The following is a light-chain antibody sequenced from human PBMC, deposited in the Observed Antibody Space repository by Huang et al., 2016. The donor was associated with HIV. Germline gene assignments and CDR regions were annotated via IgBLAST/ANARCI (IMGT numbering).Light chain of an antibody. CDR2: WTS. CDR1: QSVLYNSNNKNY. J-gene: IGKJ2*01. Sequence: DIVMTQSPDSLAVSLGERATINCKSSQSVLYNSNNKNYLAWFQQKPGQPPKLLVYWTSIRESGVPDRFSGRGSGTDFTLTISSLQAEDVAVYYCQQYYSIPHTFGQGTKLEIK. V-gene: IGKV4-1*01. CDR3: QQYYSIPHT.